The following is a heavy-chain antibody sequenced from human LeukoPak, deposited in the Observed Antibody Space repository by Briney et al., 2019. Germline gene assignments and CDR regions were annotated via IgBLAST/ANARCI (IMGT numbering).Heavy chain of an antibody. J-gene: IGHJ4*02. CDR1: GFTFSSYA. V-gene: IGHV3-23*01. D-gene: IGHD7-27*01. Sequence: GGSLRLSCAASGFTFSSYAMSWVRQAPGKGLEWVSAISGSGGSTYYADSVKGRFTISRDNSKNTLYLQMNSLRAEDTAVYYCARQGSEITGADYWGQGTLVTVSS. CDR3: ARQGSEITGADY. CDR2: ISGSGGST.